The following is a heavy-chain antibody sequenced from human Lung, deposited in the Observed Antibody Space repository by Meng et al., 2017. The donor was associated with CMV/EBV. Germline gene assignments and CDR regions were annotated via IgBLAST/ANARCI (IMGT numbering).Heavy chain of an antibody. J-gene: IGHJ4*02. CDR3: ARVPCSSTSCYPYYFAY. D-gene: IGHD2-2*01. Sequence: GGSLRLXCAASGFSFSSFAMHWVRQAPGKGLEWVAIIWCDGSFKFYGDSVQGRFTISRDNSKNILYLEMNNLRAEDTAVYYCARVPCSSTSCYPYYFAYWGEGGXVTVSS. CDR2: IWCDGSFK. CDR1: GFSFSSFA. V-gene: IGHV3-33*08.